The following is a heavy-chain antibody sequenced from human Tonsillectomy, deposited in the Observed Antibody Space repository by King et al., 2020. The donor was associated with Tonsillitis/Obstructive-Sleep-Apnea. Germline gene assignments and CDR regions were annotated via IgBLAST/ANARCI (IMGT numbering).Heavy chain of an antibody. CDR1: GYSFTTFS. CDR2: IYTNTGNP. J-gene: IGHJ6*03. Sequence: VQLVQSGSDLKKPGASVKVSCKASGYSFTTFSMNWVRQAPVQGLEWMGWIYTNTGNPTYAQGFTGRFVVSFDTSVSTAYLQISSLKAEDTAVYYWGRDPITRPNYYYYMDVWGKGTTVTVSS. V-gene: IGHV7-4-1*02. CDR3: GRDPITRPNYYYYMDV.